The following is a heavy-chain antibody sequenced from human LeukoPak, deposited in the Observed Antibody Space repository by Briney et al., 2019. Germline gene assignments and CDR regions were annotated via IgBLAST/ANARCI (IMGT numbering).Heavy chain of an antibody. Sequence: PGGSLRLSSAASGFSFSTYWINWVRQPPGKGLEWVANIMRDGSEKYYVDSVKGRFTISRDNAKNSPYLQRNSLRAEDTAVYYCARDPSRGYSYGYADYWGQGSLVTVSS. D-gene: IGHD5-18*01. J-gene: IGHJ4*02. V-gene: IGHV3-7*01. CDR1: GFSFSTYW. CDR2: IMRDGSEK. CDR3: ARDPSRGYSYGYADY.